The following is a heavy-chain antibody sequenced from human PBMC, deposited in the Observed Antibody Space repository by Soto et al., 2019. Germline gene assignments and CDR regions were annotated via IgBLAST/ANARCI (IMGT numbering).Heavy chain of an antibody. V-gene: IGHV4-31*03. Sequence: QVQLQESGPGLVKPSQTLSLTCTVSGGSISSGGYYWSWIRQHPGKGLEWIGYIYYSGSTYYNPSLKSRVTISVDTSKNQFSLKLSSVTDADTAVYYCARDRNPSHYGDIAKGMDVWGQGTTVTVSS. CDR3: ARDRNPSHYGDIAKGMDV. CDR1: GGSISSGGYY. D-gene: IGHD4-17*01. J-gene: IGHJ6*02. CDR2: IYYSGST.